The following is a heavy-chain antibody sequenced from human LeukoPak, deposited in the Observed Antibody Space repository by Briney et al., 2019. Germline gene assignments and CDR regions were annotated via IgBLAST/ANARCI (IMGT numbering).Heavy chain of an antibody. CDR2: INQSART. Sequence: SETLSLTCAVYGGSFSGYYWSWIRQPPGKGLEWIGEINQSARTNYNPPLKSRVTISVDTSKNQFSLKLSSVTAADTAVYYCARSSLWGSYRPYYFDYWGQGTLVTVSS. CDR3: ARSSLWGSYRPYYFDY. V-gene: IGHV4-34*01. CDR1: GGSFSGYY. J-gene: IGHJ4*02. D-gene: IGHD3-16*02.